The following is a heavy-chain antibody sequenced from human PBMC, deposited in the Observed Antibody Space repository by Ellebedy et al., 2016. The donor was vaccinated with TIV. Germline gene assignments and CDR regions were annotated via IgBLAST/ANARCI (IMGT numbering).Heavy chain of an antibody. Sequence: PGGSLRLSCAASGFTFSASAMHRVRQASGKGLEWVGHIRSTANNYATAYAASVKGRFTIPRDDSKTTAYLQMNSLKTEDTAVYYCTKPRGVIAGTWFDPWGQGTLVTVSS. D-gene: IGHD6-13*01. CDR3: TKPRGVIAGTWFDP. J-gene: IGHJ5*02. CDR1: GFTFSASA. V-gene: IGHV3-73*01. CDR2: IRSTANNYAT.